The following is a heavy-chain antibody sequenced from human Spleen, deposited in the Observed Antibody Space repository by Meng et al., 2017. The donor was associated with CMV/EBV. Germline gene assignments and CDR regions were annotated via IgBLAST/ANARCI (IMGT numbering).Heavy chain of an antibody. J-gene: IGHJ4*02. CDR3: ARGMLNDY. CDR2: ITPIVGIP. CDR1: GGTFSSYT. Sequence: SVKVSCKASGGTFSSYTISWIRQAPGQGLEWMGRITPIVGIPRYPQRFQDRVTITADKFTSTTYMELSRLRSDDTAVYYCARGMLNDYWGQGTLVTVSS. D-gene: IGHD2-8*01. V-gene: IGHV1-69*02.